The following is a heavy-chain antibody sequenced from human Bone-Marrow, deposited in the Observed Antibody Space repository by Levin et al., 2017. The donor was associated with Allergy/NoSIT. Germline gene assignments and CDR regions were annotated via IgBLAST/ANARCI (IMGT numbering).Heavy chain of an antibody. CDR2: IYSAGST. CDR1: GFTVSNNY. Sequence: GESLKISCAVSGFTVSNNYMSWVRQAPGKGLEWVSVIYSAGSTYYADSVRGRFTISRDNSKHTLFLQMNSLRADDTAVYYCARGGPYGYWGQGTLVTVSS. D-gene: IGHD3-16*01. CDR3: ARGGPYGY. J-gene: IGHJ4*02. V-gene: IGHV3-53*01.